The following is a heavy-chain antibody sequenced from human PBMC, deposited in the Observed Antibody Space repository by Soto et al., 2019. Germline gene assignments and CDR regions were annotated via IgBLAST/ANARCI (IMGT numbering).Heavy chain of an antibody. J-gene: IGHJ3*02. CDR2: IIPIFGTA. V-gene: IGHV1-69*13. CDR1: GGTFSSYA. D-gene: IGHD6-19*01. Sequence: GASVKVSCKASGGTFSSYAISWVRQAPGQGLEWMGGIIPIFGTANYAQKFQGRVTITADESTSTAYMELSSLRSEDTAVYYCATPEYSSGWSVYKLSFGAFDIWGQGTMVTVSS. CDR3: ATPEYSSGWSVYKLSFGAFDI.